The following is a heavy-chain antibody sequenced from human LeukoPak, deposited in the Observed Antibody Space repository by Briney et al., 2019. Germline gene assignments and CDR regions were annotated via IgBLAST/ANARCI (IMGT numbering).Heavy chain of an antibody. CDR1: VDTFTSYD. CDR2: MNPNSGIT. V-gene: IGHV1-8*03. CDR3: AREGSSGQLITTDAFGI. Sequence: GASLKVSCKASVDTFTSYDINSGRDTTGQGLECRGWMNPNSGITGYAQKFQGRVTIPRNTSISTAYMELSSLRSEDTAAYYCAREGSSGQLITTDAFGIWGQGTMVTVSS. D-gene: IGHD6-19*01. J-gene: IGHJ3*02.